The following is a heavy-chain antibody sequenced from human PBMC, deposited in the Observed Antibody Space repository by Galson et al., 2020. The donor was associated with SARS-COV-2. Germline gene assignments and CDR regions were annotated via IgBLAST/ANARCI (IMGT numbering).Heavy chain of an antibody. D-gene: IGHD2-15*01. Sequence: GESLKISCAASGFTFSTYGMHWVRQAPGKGLEWVAFIRYDGSDKFFADSVKGRFTISRDSSKNTLYLQMNSLRPEDTAIYYCAKDFGDNCSGNDCSSSWYFDLWGRGTLVTVSS. J-gene: IGHJ2*01. V-gene: IGHV3-30*02. CDR3: AKDFGDNCSGNDCSSSWYFDL. CDR1: GFTFSTYG. CDR2: IRYDGSDK.